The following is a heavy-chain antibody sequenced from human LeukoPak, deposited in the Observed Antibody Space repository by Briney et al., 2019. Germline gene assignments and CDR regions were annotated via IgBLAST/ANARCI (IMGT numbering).Heavy chain of an antibody. J-gene: IGHJ3*02. CDR1: GFTFSSYA. V-gene: IGHV3-64*01. Sequence: GGSLRLSCAASGFTFSSYAMHWVRQAPGKGLEYVSAISSNGGSTYYANSVKSRFTISRDNSKNTLYLQMNSLRAEDTAVYYCARGDYGDYSGAFDIWGQGTMVTVSS. CDR3: ARGDYGDYSGAFDI. CDR2: ISSNGGST. D-gene: IGHD4-17*01.